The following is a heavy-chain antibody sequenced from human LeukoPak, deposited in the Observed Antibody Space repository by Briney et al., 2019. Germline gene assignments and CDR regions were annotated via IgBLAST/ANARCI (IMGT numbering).Heavy chain of an antibody. V-gene: IGHV1-69*05. CDR2: IIPIFGTA. CDR1: GGTFSSYA. Sequence: SVKASCKASGGTFSSYAISWVRQAPGQGLEWMGRIIPIFGTANYAQKFQGRVTITTDESTSTAYMELSSLRSEDTAVYYCARDRTDYYDGSGEFDYWGQGTLVTVSS. J-gene: IGHJ4*02. D-gene: IGHD3-22*01. CDR3: ARDRTDYYDGSGEFDY.